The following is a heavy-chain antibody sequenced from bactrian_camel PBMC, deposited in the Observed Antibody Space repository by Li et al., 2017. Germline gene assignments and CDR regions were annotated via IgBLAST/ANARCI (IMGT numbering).Heavy chain of an antibody. J-gene: IGHJ4*01. D-gene: IGHD6*01. Sequence: QLVESGGGLVQVGGSLRLTCAASGFTFSAHAMSWVRQAPGKGLEWVSTITSGGGYSSYADSVKGRFTISRDNAKNTLYQQLNSLKNEDTAKYYCAKGTLNGNNWSGRGNFHYWGQGTQVTVS. V-gene: IGHV3S42*01. CDR1: GFTFSAHA. CDR2: ITSGGGYS. CDR3: AKGTLNGNNWSGRGNFHY.